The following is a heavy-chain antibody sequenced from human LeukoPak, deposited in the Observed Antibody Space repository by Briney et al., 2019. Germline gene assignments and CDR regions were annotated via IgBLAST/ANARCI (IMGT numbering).Heavy chain of an antibody. Sequence: GGSLRLSCAASGFTFSSYAMSWVRQAPGKGLEWVSAISGSGGNTYYADSVKGRFTISRDNSKNTLYLQMNSLRAEDTAVYYCAKSGNSIFGVVIPKGPWFDPWGQGTLVTVSS. V-gene: IGHV3-23*01. CDR2: ISGSGGNT. J-gene: IGHJ5*02. CDR1: GFTFSSYA. D-gene: IGHD3-3*01. CDR3: AKSGNSIFGVVIPKGPWFDP.